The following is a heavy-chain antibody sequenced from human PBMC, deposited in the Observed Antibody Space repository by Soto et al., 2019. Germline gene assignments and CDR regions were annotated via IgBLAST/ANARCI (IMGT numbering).Heavy chain of an antibody. CDR3: ASFSMITFGGVIAPQEYYFDY. D-gene: IGHD3-16*02. V-gene: IGHV4-59*08. J-gene: IGHJ4*02. CDR1: GGSISSYY. Sequence: SETLSLTCTVSGGSISSYYWSWIRQPPGKGLEWIGYIYYSGSTNYNPSLKSRVTISVDTSKNQFSLKLSSVTAADTAVYYCASFSMITFGGVIAPQEYYFDYWGQGTLVTVSS. CDR2: IYYSGST.